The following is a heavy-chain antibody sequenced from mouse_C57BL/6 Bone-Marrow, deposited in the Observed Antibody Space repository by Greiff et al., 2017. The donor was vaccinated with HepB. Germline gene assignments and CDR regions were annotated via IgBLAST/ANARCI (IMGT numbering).Heavy chain of an antibody. V-gene: IGHV14-4*01. CDR1: GFNIKDDY. D-gene: IGHD2-2*01. Sequence: VQLQQSGAELVRPGASVKLSCTASGFNIKDDYMHWVKQRPEQGLEWIGWIDPENGDTEYASKFQGKATITADTSSNTAYLQLSSLTSEDTAVYYCTIGYGGAMDYWGQGTSVTVSS. CDR3: TIGYGGAMDY. J-gene: IGHJ4*01. CDR2: IDPENGDT.